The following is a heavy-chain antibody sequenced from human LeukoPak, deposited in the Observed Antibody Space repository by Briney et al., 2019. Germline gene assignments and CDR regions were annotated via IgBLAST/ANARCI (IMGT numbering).Heavy chain of an antibody. V-gene: IGHV4-39*07. CDR3: ARARDTAMVTHLNWFDP. D-gene: IGHD5-18*01. J-gene: IGHJ5*02. CDR2: IYDSGST. Sequence: SETMSLTCTVSGDSISSRSYYWGWIRQPPGKGLEWIGRIYDSGSTYYNPSLKSRVTISVDTSKNQFSLKLSSVTAADTAVYYCARARDTAMVTHLNWFDPWGQGTLVTVSS. CDR1: GDSISSRSYY.